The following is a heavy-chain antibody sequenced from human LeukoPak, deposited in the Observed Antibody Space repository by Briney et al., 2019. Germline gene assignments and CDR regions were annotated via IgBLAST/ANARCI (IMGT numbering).Heavy chain of an antibody. V-gene: IGHV1-18*01. CDR3: AKKGVAGATTRGGPSYYFDY. Sequence: ASVKVSCKASGYTFASYGINWVRQAPGQGLEWMGWISTYNGDTNYAQRLQGRVIMTTDTSTSTAYMELRSLRAEDTAVYYCAKKGVAGATTRGGPSYYFDYWGQGTLVTVSS. D-gene: IGHD1-26*01. CDR2: ISTYNGDT. J-gene: IGHJ4*02. CDR1: GYTFASYG.